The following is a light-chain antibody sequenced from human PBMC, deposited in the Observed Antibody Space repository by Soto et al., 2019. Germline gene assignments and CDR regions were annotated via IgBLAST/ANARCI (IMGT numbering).Light chain of an antibody. V-gene: IGKV3-15*01. J-gene: IGKJ4*01. CDR1: QSVSSN. CDR3: QQYNNWPPT. CDR2: GAS. Sequence: EIVMTQSPATLSVSPGARATLSCRASQSVSSNLAWYQQKPGQAPRLLIYGASTRATGIPARFSGSGSWTEFTLTISSLQSEDFAVYYCQQYNNWPPTFGGATKVDIK.